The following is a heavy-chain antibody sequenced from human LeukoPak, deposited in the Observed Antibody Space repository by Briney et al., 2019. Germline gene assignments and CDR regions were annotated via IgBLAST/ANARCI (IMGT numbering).Heavy chain of an antibody. V-gene: IGHV3-33*01. CDR1: GFTFSSYG. D-gene: IGHD6-13*01. Sequence: GGSLRLSCAASGFTFSSYGMHWVRQAPGKGLEWVAVIWYDGSNKYYADSVKGRFTISRDNSKNTLYLQMNSLRAEDTAVYYCARGSSSFEDWFGPWGQGTLVTVSS. CDR2: IWYDGSNK. J-gene: IGHJ5*02. CDR3: ARGSSSFEDWFGP.